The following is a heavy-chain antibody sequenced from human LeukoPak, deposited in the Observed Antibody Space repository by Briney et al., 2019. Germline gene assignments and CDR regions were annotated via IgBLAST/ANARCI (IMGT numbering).Heavy chain of an antibody. D-gene: IGHD6-19*01. Sequence: PGGSLRLSCAASGFTFSNYWMHWVRQAPGKGLVWVSRINSDARSTSYADSVKGRFTISRDNSKNTLYLQMNSLRAEDTAVYYCARGVRIAVAGNIDYWGQGTLVTVSS. CDR1: GFTFSNYW. J-gene: IGHJ4*02. V-gene: IGHV3-74*01. CDR3: ARGVRIAVAGNIDY. CDR2: INSDARST.